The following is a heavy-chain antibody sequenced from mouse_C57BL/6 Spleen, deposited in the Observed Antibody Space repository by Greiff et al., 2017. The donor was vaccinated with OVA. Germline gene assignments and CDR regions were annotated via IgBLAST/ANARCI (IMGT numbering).Heavy chain of an antibody. Sequence: QVQLQQPGAELVKPGASVKLSCKASGYTFTSYWMQWVKQRPGQGLEWIGEIDPSDSYTNYNQKFKGKATLTVDTSSSTAYMQLSSLTSEDSAVYYCARSGACPRAMDYWGQGTSVTVSS. V-gene: IGHV1-50*01. CDR3: ARSGACPRAMDY. CDR2: IDPSDSYT. J-gene: IGHJ4*01. CDR1: GYTFTSYW. D-gene: IGHD3-1*01.